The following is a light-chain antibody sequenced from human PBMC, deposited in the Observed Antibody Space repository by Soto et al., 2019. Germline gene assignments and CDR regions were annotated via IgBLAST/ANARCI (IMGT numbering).Light chain of an antibody. J-gene: IGLJ1*01. CDR1: KNDIGVYDF. Sequence: QSVLTQPPSASGSPGQSVTISCTGTKNDIGVYDFVSWYQHHPGKAPRLIIYEVVQRPSGVPDRFSGSKSGTSASLAITGLQAEDEADYYCQSYDSSLSASYVFGGGTKVTVL. V-gene: IGLV2-8*01. CDR3: QSYDSSLSASYV. CDR2: EVV.